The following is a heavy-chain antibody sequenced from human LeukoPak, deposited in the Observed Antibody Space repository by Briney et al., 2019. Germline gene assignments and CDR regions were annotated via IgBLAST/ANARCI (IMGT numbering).Heavy chain of an antibody. J-gene: IGHJ5*02. D-gene: IGHD2-15*01. Sequence: PSETLSLTCAVYGGSFSGYYWSWIRQPPGKGLEWIGEINHSGSTNYNPSLKSRVTISVDTSKNQFSLKLSSVTAADTAVYYCARGLYCSGGSCYGGNWFDPWGQGTLVTVSS. V-gene: IGHV4-34*01. CDR1: GGSFSGYY. CDR3: ARGLYCSGGSCYGGNWFDP. CDR2: INHSGST.